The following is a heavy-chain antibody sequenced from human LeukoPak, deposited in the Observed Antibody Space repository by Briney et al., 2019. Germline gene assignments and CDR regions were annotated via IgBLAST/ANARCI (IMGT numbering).Heavy chain of an antibody. CDR1: GGSISSYY. CDR3: ARTSTWGYYYYGMDV. D-gene: IGHD1-26*01. V-gene: IGHV4-4*07. CDR2: IYTSGST. Sequence: SETLSLTCTVSGGSISSYYWSWIRQPAGKGLEWIGRIYTSGSTNYNPSLKSRVTISVDTSKNQFSLKLSSVTAADTAVYYCARTSTWGYYYYGMDVWGQGTTVTVSS. J-gene: IGHJ6*02.